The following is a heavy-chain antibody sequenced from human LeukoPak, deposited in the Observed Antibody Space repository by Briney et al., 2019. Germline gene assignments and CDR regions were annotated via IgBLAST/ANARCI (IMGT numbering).Heavy chain of an antibody. CDR1: GGSISSSSYY. CDR3: ARRPYDFWSGYLDAFDI. J-gene: IGHJ3*02. D-gene: IGHD3-3*01. CDR2: INHSGST. Sequence: SETLSLTCTVSGGSISSSSYYWGWIRQPPGKGLEWIGEINHSGSTNYNPSLKSRVTISVDTSKNQFSLKLSSVTAADTAVYYCARRPYDFWSGYLDAFDIWGQGTMVTVSS. V-gene: IGHV4-39*07.